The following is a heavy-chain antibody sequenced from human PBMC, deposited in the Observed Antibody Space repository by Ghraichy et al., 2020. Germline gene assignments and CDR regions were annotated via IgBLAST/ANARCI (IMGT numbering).Heavy chain of an antibody. J-gene: IGHJ4*02. V-gene: IGHV3-7*04. CDR3: ARGGYNYGSNPIDY. CDR2: IKYDSSEK. Sequence: GSLRLSCAASGFTFTSYYMTWVRQVPGKGLEWVANIKYDSSEKYYEDSVKGRFTISRDNAKNSLYLQMNSLRPDDTAVYYCARGGYNYGSNPIDYWGQGTLVTVSS. CDR1: GFTFTSYY. D-gene: IGHD5-18*01.